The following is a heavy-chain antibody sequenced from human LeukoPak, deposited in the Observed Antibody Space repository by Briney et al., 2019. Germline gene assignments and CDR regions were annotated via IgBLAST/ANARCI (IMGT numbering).Heavy chain of an antibody. J-gene: IGHJ5*02. V-gene: IGHV1-46*01. CDR2: INPSGGST. CDR1: GYTFTSYY. CDR3: ARDVSLPTQGYSWFDP. D-gene: IGHD2/OR15-2a*01. Sequence: ASVKVSCKASGYTFTSYYMHWVRQAPGQGVEWMGIINPSGGSTSYAQKFQGRVTMTRDTSTSTVYMELSSLRSEDTAVYHCARDVSLPTQGYSWFDPWGQGNVVTVSS.